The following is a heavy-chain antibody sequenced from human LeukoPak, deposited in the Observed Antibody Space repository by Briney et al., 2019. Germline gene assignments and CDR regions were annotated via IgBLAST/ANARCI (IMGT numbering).Heavy chain of an antibody. CDR2: ISGSGGST. V-gene: IGHV3-23*01. Sequence: PGGSLRLSCAASGFTFDDYGMSWVRQAPGKGLEWVSAISGSGGSTYYADSVKGRFTISRDNSKNTLYLQMNSLRAEDTAVYYCAKDLIPYSGSYSAFDIWGQGTMVTVSS. D-gene: IGHD1-26*01. J-gene: IGHJ3*02. CDR3: AKDLIPYSGSYSAFDI. CDR1: GFTFDDYG.